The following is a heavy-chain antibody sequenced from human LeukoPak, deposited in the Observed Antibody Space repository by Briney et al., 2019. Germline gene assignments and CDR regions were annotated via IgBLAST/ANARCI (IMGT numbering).Heavy chain of an antibody. J-gene: IGHJ4*02. D-gene: IGHD2-15*01. V-gene: IGHV3-48*04. CDR2: ISSSSKTI. CDR1: GFTYRSYS. Sequence: GGSLRLSCAASGFTYRSYSMNWVRQARGKGLEWVSYISSSSKTIYYADSVKGRFTISRDNAKNSLYLQMNSLRAEDTAVYYCASVARFGYWGQGTLVTVSS. CDR3: ASVARFGY.